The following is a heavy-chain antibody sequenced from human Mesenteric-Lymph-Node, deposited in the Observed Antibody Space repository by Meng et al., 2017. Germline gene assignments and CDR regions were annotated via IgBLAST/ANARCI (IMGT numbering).Heavy chain of an antibody. J-gene: IGHJ4*02. CDR2: INTNTGNP. Sequence: ASVKVSCKASGYTFTSYDIYWVRQATGQGLEWMGWINTNTGNPTYAQGFTGRFVFSLDTSVSTAYLQISSLKAEDTAVYYCARAIMTTARSFSYWGQGTLVTVLL. CDR3: ARAIMTTARSFSY. V-gene: IGHV7-4-1*02. D-gene: IGHD4-17*01. CDR1: GYTFTSYD.